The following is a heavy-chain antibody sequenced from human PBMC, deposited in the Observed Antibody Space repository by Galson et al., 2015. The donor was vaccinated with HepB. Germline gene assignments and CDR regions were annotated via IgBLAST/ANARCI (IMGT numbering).Heavy chain of an antibody. V-gene: IGHV3-30*02. J-gene: IGHJ4*02. CDR1: GFTFSSYG. Sequence: SLRLSCAASGFTFSSYGMHWVRQAPGKGLEWVAFIRYDGSNKYYADSVKGRFTISRDNSKNTLYLQMNSLRAEDTAVYYCAKDGLQGWPSPETDYWGQGTLVTVSS. D-gene: IGHD1-14*01. CDR2: IRYDGSNK. CDR3: AKDGLQGWPSPETDY.